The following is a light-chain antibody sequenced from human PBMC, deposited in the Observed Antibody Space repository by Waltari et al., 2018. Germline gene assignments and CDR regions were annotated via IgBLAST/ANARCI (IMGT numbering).Light chain of an antibody. CDR2: KDT. CDR1: ALTKQY. V-gene: IGLV3-25*03. Sequence: SYELTQPPSVSVSPGQTARITCSGDALTKQYTLWYQQRPGQAPVLIINKDTERLSGGPERFPGSSSGTTATLTISGVRAEDEADYYCQSTDSTTNYPVIFGGGTKLTVL. CDR3: QSTDSTTNYPVI. J-gene: IGLJ2*01.